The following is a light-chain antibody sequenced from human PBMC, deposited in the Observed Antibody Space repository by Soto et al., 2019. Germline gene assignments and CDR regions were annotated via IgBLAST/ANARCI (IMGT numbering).Light chain of an antibody. CDR2: WAS. Sequence: DIVMTQSPDSLAVSLGEGATINCKSNQSLLYSSNNKNYLAWYQQKPGQPPKLLIYWASTRESGVPDRFSGSGSGTDFTLTISSLQAEDVALYYCQQYYITPLTFXGGTKWIS. V-gene: IGKV4-1*01. CDR3: QQYYITPLT. J-gene: IGKJ4*01. CDR1: QSLLYSSNNKNY.